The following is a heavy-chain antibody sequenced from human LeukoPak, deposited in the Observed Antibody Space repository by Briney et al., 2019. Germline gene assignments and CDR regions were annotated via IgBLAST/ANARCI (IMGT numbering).Heavy chain of an antibody. CDR2: INPNSGDT. V-gene: IGHV1-2*02. J-gene: IGHJ4*02. CDR3: ARVSSFDWLYYFDY. Sequence: ASVKVSCKASGYSFTGYYRHWVRQAPGQGLEWMGWINPNSGDTNYAQKLQGRVTMTRDTSISTAYMELSRLRSDDTAIYYCARVSSFDWLYYFDYWGQGTLVTVSS. CDR1: GYSFTGYY. D-gene: IGHD3-9*01.